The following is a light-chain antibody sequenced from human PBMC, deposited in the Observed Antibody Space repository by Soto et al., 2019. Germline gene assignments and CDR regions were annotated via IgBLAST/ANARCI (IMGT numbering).Light chain of an antibody. CDR1: SSDVGGYNY. Sequence: QSALTQPPSASGSPGQSVTISCTGTSSDVGGYNYVSWYQQHPGEAPKLMIYEVTKRPSGVPHRFSGSKSGNTASLTVSGLQAEDEADYYCSSYAGSNNPFVFGTGTKLTVL. CDR3: SSYAGSNNPFV. V-gene: IGLV2-8*01. J-gene: IGLJ1*01. CDR2: EVT.